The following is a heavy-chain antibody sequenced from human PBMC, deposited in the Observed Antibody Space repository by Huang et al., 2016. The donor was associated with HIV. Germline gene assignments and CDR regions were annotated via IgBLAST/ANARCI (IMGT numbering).Heavy chain of an antibody. D-gene: IGHD4-4*01. CDR3: TREFTTSVQFFDL. V-gene: IGHV3-30*04. CDR2: ISYNGGKK. Sequence: QVKLVESGGGVVQPGISLRLSCAASGFTFRTYTFHWVRQAPGKGLEGGAGISYNGGKKFYADAVKGRFTISRDNSKNTVYLEVSSPRPEDSAVYYCTREFTTSVQFFDLWGQGTLVTVSS. CDR1: GFTFRTYT. J-gene: IGHJ4*02.